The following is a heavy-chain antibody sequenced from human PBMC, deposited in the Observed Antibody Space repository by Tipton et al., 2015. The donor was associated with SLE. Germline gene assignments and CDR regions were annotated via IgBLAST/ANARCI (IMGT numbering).Heavy chain of an antibody. J-gene: IGHJ6*02. V-gene: IGHV4-34*01. Sequence: LRLSCTVSGGSISSNYWIWIRQPPGKGLEWIGEINHSRSTNYNPSLKSRVTISVDPAKNQFSLKVTSVTATDTAVYYCARGMVTWRGAILGVDVWGQGTTVNVSS. D-gene: IGHD2-21*02. CDR3: ARGMVTWRGAILGVDV. CDR1: GGSISSNY. CDR2: INHSRST.